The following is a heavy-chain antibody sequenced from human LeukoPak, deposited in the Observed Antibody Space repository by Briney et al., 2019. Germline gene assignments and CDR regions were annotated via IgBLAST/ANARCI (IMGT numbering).Heavy chain of an antibody. J-gene: IGHJ4*02. Sequence: PGGSLRLSCAASGFTFSSYSMNWVRQAPGKGLEWVSSISSSSYIYYADSVKGRFTISRDNAKNSLYLHMNSLRAEDTAVYYCASTAELSYYDFWSGSVPLDYWGQGTLVTVSS. D-gene: IGHD3-3*01. V-gene: IGHV3-21*01. CDR3: ASTAELSYYDFWSGSVPLDY. CDR1: GFTFSSYS. CDR2: ISSSSYI.